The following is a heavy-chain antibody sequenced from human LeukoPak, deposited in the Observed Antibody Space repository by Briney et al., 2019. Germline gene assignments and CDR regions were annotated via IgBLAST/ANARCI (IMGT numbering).Heavy chain of an antibody. CDR2: ISSSSKTI. D-gene: IGHD5-18*01. V-gene: IGHV3-48*01. CDR3: AKALGYSYGPFDY. J-gene: IGHJ4*02. CDR1: GFTFSSYS. Sequence: TGGSLRLSCAASGFTFSSYSMNWVRQAPGKGLEWVSSISSSSKTIYYADSVKGRFTISRDNARNSLYLQMNSLRAEDTAVYYCAKALGYSYGPFDYWGQGTLVTVSS.